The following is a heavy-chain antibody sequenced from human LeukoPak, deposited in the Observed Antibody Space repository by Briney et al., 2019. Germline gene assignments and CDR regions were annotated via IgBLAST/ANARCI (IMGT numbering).Heavy chain of an antibody. V-gene: IGHV3-7*01. D-gene: IGHD2-2*01. CDR1: GFTFSSYW. CDR2: IKQDGSEK. J-gene: IGHJ4*01. CDR3: ARGYCSSTSCYGRLYYFDY. Sequence: GGSLRLSCAASGFTFSSYWISWVRQAPGKGLEWVANIKQDGSEKYYVDSVKGRFTISRDNAKNSLYLQMNSLRAEDTAVYYCARGYCSSTSCYGRLYYFDYWSQGTLVTVSS.